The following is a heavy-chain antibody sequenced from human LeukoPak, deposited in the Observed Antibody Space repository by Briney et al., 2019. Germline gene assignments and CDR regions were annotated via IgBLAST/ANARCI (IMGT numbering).Heavy chain of an antibody. CDR1: GGSFSRDT. J-gene: IGHJ5*02. Sequence: SVRVSCKASGGSFSRDTFSWVRQAPGQGLEWMGAIILALGTTNNAQKFQGRVTITADESTTTAYMELSSLKSDDTAVYYCTRVPNWNYGIDPWGQGTLVTVSS. CDR2: IILALGTT. V-gene: IGHV1-69*16. D-gene: IGHD1-7*01. CDR3: TRVPNWNYGIDP.